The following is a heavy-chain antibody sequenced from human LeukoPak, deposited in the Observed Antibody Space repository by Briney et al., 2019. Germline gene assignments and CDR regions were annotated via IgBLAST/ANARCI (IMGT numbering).Heavy chain of an antibody. V-gene: IGHV3-23*01. J-gene: IGHJ3*02. D-gene: IGHD3-9*01. CDR2: ISGNGGST. CDR1: GFTFSSDA. CDR3: AFGDRNFDWINDDFDI. Sequence: GGSLRLSCAASGFTFSSDAISWVRQAPGKGLELVSAISGNGGSTYYADSVNGRFTISRDNSKNTLYLQMNSLRAEDTALYSCAFGDRNFDWINDDFDIWGQGTMVTVSS.